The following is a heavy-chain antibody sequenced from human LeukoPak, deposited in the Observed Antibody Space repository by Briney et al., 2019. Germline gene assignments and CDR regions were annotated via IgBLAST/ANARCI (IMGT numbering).Heavy chain of an antibody. D-gene: IGHD3-22*01. J-gene: IGHJ1*01. Sequence: ASVKVSCTASGGTFSSYAISWVRQAPGQGLEWMGGIIPIFGTANYAQKFQGRVTITADESTSTAYMELSSLRSEDTAVYYCARWNYYDSNGYYQEYFQHWGQGTLVTVSS. CDR1: GGTFSSYA. CDR2: IIPIFGTA. CDR3: ARWNYYDSNGYYQEYFQH. V-gene: IGHV1-69*13.